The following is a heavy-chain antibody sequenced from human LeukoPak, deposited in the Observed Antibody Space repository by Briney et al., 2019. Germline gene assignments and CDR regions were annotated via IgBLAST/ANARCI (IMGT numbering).Heavy chain of an antibody. D-gene: IGHD2-2*02. Sequence: PGGSLRLSCAASGFTFSSYAMSWVRQAPEKGLEGVSTISGSGGGTYYAGSVKGRFTISRYDSKNTLYLQMNSLRAEDTAVDYCAKDLRRYRNNYFDYWGQGTLVTVSS. CDR2: ISGSGGGT. CDR3: AKDLRRYRNNYFDY. CDR1: GFTFSSYA. V-gene: IGHV3-23*01. J-gene: IGHJ4*02.